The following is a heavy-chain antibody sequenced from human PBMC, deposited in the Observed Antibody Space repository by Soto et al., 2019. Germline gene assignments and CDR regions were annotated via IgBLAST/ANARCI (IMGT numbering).Heavy chain of an antibody. CDR3: ATGPHCSSTRCHTGTAGVGYYYYGMDV. CDR1: GYTFTGYY. J-gene: IGHJ6*02. CDR2: INPNSGGT. V-gene: IGHV1-2*04. D-gene: IGHD2-2*02. Sequence: ASVKVSCKASGYTFTGYYIHWVRQAPGQGLEGMGWINPNSGGTNYAQKFQGWVTMTRGTSISTAYMGLSRLRSDDTAVYYCATGPHCSSTRCHTGTAGVGYYYYGMDVWGQGTTITFYS.